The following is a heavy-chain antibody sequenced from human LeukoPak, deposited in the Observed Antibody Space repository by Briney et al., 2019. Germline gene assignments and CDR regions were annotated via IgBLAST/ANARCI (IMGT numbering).Heavy chain of an antibody. CDR3: ARDGVGATVFDY. D-gene: IGHD1-26*01. CDR2: ISYDVSNK. V-gene: IGHV3-30*19. CDR1: GFTFSSFG. J-gene: IGHJ4*02. Sequence: GRSLRLSCAASGFTFSSFGLHWVRQAPGKGLEWVAFISYDVSNKYYADSVKGRFTISRDNSKNTLYLQINSLRPEDTAVYYCARDGVGATVFDYRGQGTLVTVSS.